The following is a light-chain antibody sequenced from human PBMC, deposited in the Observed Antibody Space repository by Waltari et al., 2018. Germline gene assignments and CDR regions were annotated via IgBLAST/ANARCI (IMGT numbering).Light chain of an antibody. CDR3: QQASGLPWT. V-gene: IGKV1-12*01. CDR1: QDISNW. CDR2: TVS. J-gene: IGKJ1*01. Sequence: DIQMTQSPSSVSASVGDRVTIPCRASQDISNWLAWYQQKSGKAPKLLSHTVSTLQIGVPPRFSGSGSGTDFTLTISSLQPEDFATYFCQQASGLPWTFGQGTKVEIK.